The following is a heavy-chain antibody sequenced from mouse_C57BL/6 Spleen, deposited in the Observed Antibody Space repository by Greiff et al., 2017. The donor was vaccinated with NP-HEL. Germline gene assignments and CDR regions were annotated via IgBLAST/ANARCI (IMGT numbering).Heavy chain of an antibody. Sequence: QVQLKQPGAELVRPGSSVKLSCKASGYTFTSYWMHWVKQRPIQGLEWIGNIDPSDSETHYNQKFKDKATLTVDKSSSTAYMQLSSLTSEDSAVYYCARWGNYYFDYWGQGTTLTVSS. D-gene: IGHD2-1*01. CDR1: GYTFTSYW. V-gene: IGHV1-52*01. J-gene: IGHJ2*01. CDR3: ARWGNYYFDY. CDR2: IDPSDSET.